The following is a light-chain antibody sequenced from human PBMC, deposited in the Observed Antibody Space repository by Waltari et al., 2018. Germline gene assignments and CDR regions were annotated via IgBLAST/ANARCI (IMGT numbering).Light chain of an antibody. CDR3: SSYTSSSTLV. J-gene: IGLJ2*01. Sequence: QSALTQPASVSGSPGQSITISCTGTRSPVAGSNYVSWYQQHPGKAPRLVIYDVSNRPSGISNRFSGSKSGNTASLTISGLQAEDEADYYCSSYTSSSTLVFGGGTKLTVL. CDR1: RSPVAGSNY. V-gene: IGLV2-14*03. CDR2: DVS.